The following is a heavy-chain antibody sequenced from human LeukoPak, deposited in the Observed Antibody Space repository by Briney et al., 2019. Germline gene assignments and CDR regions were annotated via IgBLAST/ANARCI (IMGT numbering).Heavy chain of an antibody. Sequence: SETLSLTCTVSGYSISSGYYWGWIRQPPGKGLEWIGRIHHSGSTFYHPSLKSRVTISVDTSKNQFSLKLSSVTAADTAVYYCARTDYYDSSGYYYFDYWGQGTLVTVSS. J-gene: IGHJ4*02. D-gene: IGHD3-22*01. CDR3: ARTDYYDSSGYYYFDY. CDR1: GYSISSGYY. V-gene: IGHV4-38-2*02. CDR2: IHHSGST.